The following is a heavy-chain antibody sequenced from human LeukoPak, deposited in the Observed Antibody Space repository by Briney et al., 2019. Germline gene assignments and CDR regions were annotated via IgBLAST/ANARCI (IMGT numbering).Heavy chain of an antibody. CDR2: ISTSSTTI. CDR3: ARGRPGFYFDY. Sequence: GGSLRLSCAASGFTFSDYSMNWVRQAPGKGLEWVSYISTSSTTIYYADSVKGRFTLSRDNAKNSLYLQMNSLRAEDTAVYYCARGRPGFYFDYWGQGTLVTVSS. D-gene: IGHD6-25*01. CDR1: GFTFSDYS. V-gene: IGHV3-48*04. J-gene: IGHJ4*02.